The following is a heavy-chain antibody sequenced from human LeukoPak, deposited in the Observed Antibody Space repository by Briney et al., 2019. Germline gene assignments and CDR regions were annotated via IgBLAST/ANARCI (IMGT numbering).Heavy chain of an antibody. CDR1: GFSFSRAW. D-gene: IGHD3-10*01. CDR3: TTVTLRPVGL. CDR2: IKSKSDGGTT. V-gene: IGHV3-15*05. Sequence: PGGSLRLSCAASGFSFSRAWMSWVRQAPGKGLEWVGRIKSKSDGGTTDYAAPVKGRFTISRDDSKNTLFLQVNSLKIEDTAVYYCTTVTLRPVGLWGQGTLVTVSS. J-gene: IGHJ4*02.